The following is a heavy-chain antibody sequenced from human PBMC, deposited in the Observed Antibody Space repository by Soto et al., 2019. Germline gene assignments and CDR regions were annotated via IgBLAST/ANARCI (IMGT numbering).Heavy chain of an antibody. D-gene: IGHD1-26*01. CDR2: INGGGSST. Sequence: PGGSLRLSCAASGFTFSGYAMGWVRQAPGKRLEWVSAINGGGSSTYYADSVKGRVPISRDNSKNTLYLQMNSLRGEDTAVYYCAKVSLGATTIKDYYYYGLDVWGQGTTVTVSS. CDR3: AKVSLGATTIKDYYYYGLDV. J-gene: IGHJ6*02. CDR1: GFTFSGYA. V-gene: IGHV3-23*01.